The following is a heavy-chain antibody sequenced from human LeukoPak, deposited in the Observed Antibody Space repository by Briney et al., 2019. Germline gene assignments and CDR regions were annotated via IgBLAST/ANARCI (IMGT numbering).Heavy chain of an antibody. J-gene: IGHJ3*02. D-gene: IGHD6-19*01. CDR3: AKDQVGSGWYFWGAFDI. V-gene: IGHV3-23*01. CDR1: GFTFSSYA. CDR2: ISGSGGST. Sequence: GGSLRLSCAASGFTFSSYAMSWVRQAPGKGLEWVSAISGSGGSTYYADSVKGRFTISRDNSKNTLYLQMNSLRAEDTAVYYCAKDQVGSGWYFWGAFDIWGQGTMVTVSS.